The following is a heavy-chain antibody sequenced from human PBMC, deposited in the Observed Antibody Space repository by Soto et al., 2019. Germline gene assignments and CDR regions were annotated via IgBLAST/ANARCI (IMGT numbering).Heavy chain of an antibody. V-gene: IGHV3-48*03. D-gene: IGHD6-6*01. CDR1: GFPFSSYE. CDR2: ISSSGSTI. J-gene: IGHJ6*02. CDR3: WLAARPFSYYGMDG. Sequence: EVQLVESGGGLVQPGGSLRLSCAASGFPFSSYEMNWVRQAPGKGLEWVSYISSSGSTICYADSVKGRFTNSRYNAKNSLYLLMNTLRAEYTAVDYCWLAARPFSYYGMDGCGQGTTLTVSS.